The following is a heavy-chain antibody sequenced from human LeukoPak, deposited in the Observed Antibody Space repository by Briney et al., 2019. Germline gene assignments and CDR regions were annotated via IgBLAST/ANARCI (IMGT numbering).Heavy chain of an antibody. J-gene: IGHJ4*02. V-gene: IGHV4-39*01. Sequence: PSETLSLTCTVSSDSISSSSYYWGWIRQPPGKGLEWIGSFYYSGTTYDNPSLKSRVTISVDTSKNQFSLKLRSVTAADTAVYYCQAASRFPFFDYWGQGTLVTVSS. CDR2: FYYSGTT. CDR1: SDSISSSSYY. D-gene: IGHD6-6*01. CDR3: QAASRFPFFDY.